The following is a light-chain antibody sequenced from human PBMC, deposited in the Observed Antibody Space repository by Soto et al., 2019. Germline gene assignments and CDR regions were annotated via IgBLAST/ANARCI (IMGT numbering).Light chain of an antibody. J-gene: IGLJ1*01. V-gene: IGLV1-44*01. CDR2: SHN. Sequence: QSVLPQPPSASGTPGQRVTISCSGSSSNIGSNTVNWYQQLPGTTPKLLIYSHNQRPSGVPDRFSGSKSGTSASLAISGLQSEDEADYYCEAWDDSLKGYVFGTGTKVTVL. CDR1: SSNIGSNT. CDR3: EAWDDSLKGYV.